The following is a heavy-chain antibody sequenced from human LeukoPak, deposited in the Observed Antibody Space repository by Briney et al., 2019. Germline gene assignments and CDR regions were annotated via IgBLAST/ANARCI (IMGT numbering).Heavy chain of an antibody. CDR2: INSDGSST. V-gene: IGHV3-74*01. CDR1: GFTFSSYW. D-gene: IGHD6-13*01. J-gene: IGHJ4*02. CDR3: ARDFSQQLARGGDY. Sequence: LTGGSLRLSCAASGFTFSSYWMHWVRQAPGKGLVWVSRINSDGSSTSYTDSVKGRFTISRDNAKNSLYLQMNSLRAEDTAVYYCARDFSQQLARGGDYWGQGTLVTVSS.